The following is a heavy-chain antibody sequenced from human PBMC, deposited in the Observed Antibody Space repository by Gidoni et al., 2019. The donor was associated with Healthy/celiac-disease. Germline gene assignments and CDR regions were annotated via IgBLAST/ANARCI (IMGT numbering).Heavy chain of an antibody. CDR2: IWYDGSNK. CDR3: ARVSMRGGNDY. Sequence: QVQLVESGGGVVQPGRSLRLSCAASGFTVSRYGMHWVRQAPGKGLEWVAVIWYDGSNKYYADSVKGRFTISRDNSKNTLYLQMNSLRAEDTAVYYCARVSMRGGNDYWGQGTLVTVSS. CDR1: GFTVSRYG. J-gene: IGHJ4*02. D-gene: IGHD6-25*01. V-gene: IGHV3-33*01.